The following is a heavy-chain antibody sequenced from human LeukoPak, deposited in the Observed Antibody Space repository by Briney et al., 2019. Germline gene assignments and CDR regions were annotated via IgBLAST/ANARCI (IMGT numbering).Heavy chain of an antibody. CDR2: IYYSGST. CDR1: GGSISSYY. D-gene: IGHD3-16*02. J-gene: IGHJ4*02. V-gene: IGHV4-59*12. CDR3: ARDASWDYDYVWGSYRYTFDY. Sequence: SETLSLTCTVSGGSISSYYWSWIRQPPGKGLEWIGYIYYSGSTNYNPSLKSRVTISVDTSKNQFSLKLSSVTAADTAVYYCARDASWDYDYVWGSYRYTFDYWGQGTLVTVSS.